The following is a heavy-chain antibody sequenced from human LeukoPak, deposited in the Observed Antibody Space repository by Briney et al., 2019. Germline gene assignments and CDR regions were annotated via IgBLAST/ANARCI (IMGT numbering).Heavy chain of an antibody. CDR1: GYTFTSYA. CDR3: ARTVPAAHYSDY. CDR2: INAGSGNT. J-gene: IGHJ4*02. V-gene: IGHV1-3*01. Sequence: GASAKVSCKASGYTFTSYAMHWVRQAPGQRLEWMGWINAGSGNTNYSQKFQGRVTITRDTSASTAYMELSSLRSEDTAVYYCARTVPAAHYSDYWGQGSLVTVSS. D-gene: IGHD2-2*01.